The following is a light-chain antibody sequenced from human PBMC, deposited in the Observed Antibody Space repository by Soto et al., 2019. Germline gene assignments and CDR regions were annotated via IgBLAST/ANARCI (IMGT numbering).Light chain of an antibody. Sequence: DVVLTQSPLSLPVTLGQPASISCRSSQSIVYSDGNTYLNWFQQRPGQSPRRLIYNASNRDSGVPDRFSGSGSGTDFTLKISRVEAEDLGVYYCMQGTHWPPITFGQGTRLEIE. CDR3: MQGTHWPPIT. CDR1: QSIVYSDGNTY. CDR2: NAS. J-gene: IGKJ5*01. V-gene: IGKV2-30*01.